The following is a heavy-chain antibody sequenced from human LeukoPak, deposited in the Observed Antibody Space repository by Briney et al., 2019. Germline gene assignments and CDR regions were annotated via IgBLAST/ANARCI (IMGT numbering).Heavy chain of an antibody. CDR3: AKDLQLLSL. V-gene: IGHV3-23*01. CDR2: ISGSGGST. Sequence: GGSXRLSCAASGFTFSSYGMSWVRQAPRKGLEWVSAISGSGGSTYYADSGKGRFTICRDNSKNTLYLQMNSLRAEDTAVYYCAKDLQLLSLWGQGTLVTVSS. J-gene: IGHJ4*02. D-gene: IGHD2-2*01. CDR1: GFTFSSYG.